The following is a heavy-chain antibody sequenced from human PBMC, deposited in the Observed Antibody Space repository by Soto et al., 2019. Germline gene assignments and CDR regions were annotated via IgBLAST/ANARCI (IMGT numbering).Heavy chain of an antibody. CDR2: IKHDGSEK. V-gene: IGHV3-7*01. Sequence: EVQLVEPGGGLVQPGGSLRLSCAASGFTFSSYWMSWVRQAPGKGLEWVANIKHDGSEKYYVDSVKGRFTISRDNAKNSLYLQMNRLRAEDTAVYYCARDDHGDTSMGLWGRGTLVTVSS. CDR3: ARDDHGDTSMGL. CDR1: GFTFSSYW. D-gene: IGHD5-18*01. J-gene: IGHJ4*02.